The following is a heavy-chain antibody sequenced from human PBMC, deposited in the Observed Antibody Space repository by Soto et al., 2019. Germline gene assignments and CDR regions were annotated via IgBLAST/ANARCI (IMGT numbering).Heavy chain of an antibody. CDR3: ARDGSTPFGYGSIDY. J-gene: IGHJ4*02. D-gene: IGHD3-10*01. CDR2: ISSSSSTI. Sequence: EVQLVESGGGLVQPGGSLRLSCAASGFTFSSYSMNWVRQAPGKGLEWVSYISSSSSTIYYADSVKGRFTISRDNAKNSLYLQMNSLRDEDTAVYYYARDGSTPFGYGSIDYWGQGTLVTVSS. V-gene: IGHV3-48*02. CDR1: GFTFSSYS.